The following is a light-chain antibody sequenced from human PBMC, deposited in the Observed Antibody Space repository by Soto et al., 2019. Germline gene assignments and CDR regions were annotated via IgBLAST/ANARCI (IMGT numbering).Light chain of an antibody. V-gene: IGLV2-14*01. CDR2: EVS. Sequence: QSVLTQPASVSGSPGQSITISCTGTSSDVGGYNYVSWYQQHPGKAPKLMIYEVSNRPSGVSNRFSGSKSGNTASLTISGLQAEDEADYYCSSYTSSSGCVFGTVTKLTVL. J-gene: IGLJ1*01. CDR3: SSYTSSSGCV. CDR1: SSDVGGYNY.